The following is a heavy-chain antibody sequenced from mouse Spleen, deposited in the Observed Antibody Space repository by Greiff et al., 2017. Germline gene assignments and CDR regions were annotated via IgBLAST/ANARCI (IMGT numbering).Heavy chain of an antibody. CDR3: TRLIYYYGSSWFAY. Sequence: EVKVEESGGGLVQPGGSMKLSCVASGFTFSNYWMNWVRQSPEKGLEWVAQIRLKSDNYATHYAESVKGRFTISRDDSKSSVYLQMNNLRAEDTGIYYCTRLIYYYGSSWFAYWGQGTLVTVSA. J-gene: IGHJ3*01. V-gene: IGHV6-3*01. D-gene: IGHD1-1*01. CDR1: GFTFSNYW. CDR2: IRLKSDNYAT.